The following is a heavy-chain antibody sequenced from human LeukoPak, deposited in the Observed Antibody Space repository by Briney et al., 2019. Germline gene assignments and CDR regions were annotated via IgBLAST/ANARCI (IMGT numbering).Heavy chain of an antibody. D-gene: IGHD3-22*01. CDR1: GFTFSSYW. Sequence: SGGSLRLSCAASGFTFSSYWMTWVRQAPGKGLEWVANINRYGSGKEHVDSVKGRFTVSRDNAHNSLYLQMDRLRVEDTAVYYCARDPYDSIGYGAFDIWGQGTMVTVSS. V-gene: IGHV3-7*01. CDR2: INRYGSGK. J-gene: IGHJ3*02. CDR3: ARDPYDSIGYGAFDI.